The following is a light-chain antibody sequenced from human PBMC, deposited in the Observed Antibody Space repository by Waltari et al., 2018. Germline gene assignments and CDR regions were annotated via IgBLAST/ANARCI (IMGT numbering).Light chain of an antibody. Sequence: EIVLTQSPGTLSVSPGERVTVSCRASQTITGSCLTWYHQKPGQAPRLLIYGASNRAPGIPDRFSGSGSGTDVTLTISRLEPEDSAVYYCQQYDGSVVTFGGGTKVEIK. CDR2: GAS. CDR3: QQYDGSVVT. CDR1: QTITGSC. J-gene: IGKJ4*01. V-gene: IGKV3-20*01.